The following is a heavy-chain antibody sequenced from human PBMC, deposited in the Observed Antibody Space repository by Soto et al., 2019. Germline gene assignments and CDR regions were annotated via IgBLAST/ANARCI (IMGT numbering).Heavy chain of an antibody. CDR3: ARDFGQNGVYYGMDV. CDR1: GFTFSSYG. D-gene: IGHD3-16*01. J-gene: IGHJ6*02. CDR2: IWYDGSNK. Sequence: GGSLRLSCAASGFTFSSYGMHWVRQAPGKGLEWVAVIWYDGSNKYYADSVKGRFTISRDNSKNTLYLQMNSLRAEDTAVYYCARDFGQNGVYYGMDVWGQGTTVTVSS. V-gene: IGHV3-33*01.